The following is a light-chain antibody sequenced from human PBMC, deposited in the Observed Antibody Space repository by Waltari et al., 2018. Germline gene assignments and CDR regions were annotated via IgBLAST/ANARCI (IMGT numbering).Light chain of an antibody. Sequence: QSALPQPASVSRSPGQSITISCTGTSSDVGGYYLVSWYQQHPGKAPNLMIYAGTKRPSGVSTRCSGSKSCNTASLTISGLQAEDDGDYFCCSYAGSSTLVFGGGTKVTVL. J-gene: IGLJ3*02. CDR2: AGT. V-gene: IGLV2-23*01. CDR3: CSYAGSSTLV. CDR1: SSDVGGYYL.